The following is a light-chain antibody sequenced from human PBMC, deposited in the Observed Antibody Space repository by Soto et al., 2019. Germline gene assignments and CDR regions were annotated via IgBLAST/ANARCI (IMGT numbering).Light chain of an antibody. J-gene: IGKJ1*01. Sequence: DIQMTQSPSSLSASVGDTVTITCRASQSISLYLNWYQQKPGKAPNLLIYAASTLQRAVPSKFSGSGSGTDFTLTISNLQPEDFATYYCQQSYNTPRTFGQGTRVTI. CDR2: AAS. CDR3: QQSYNTPRT. V-gene: IGKV1-39*01. CDR1: QSISLY.